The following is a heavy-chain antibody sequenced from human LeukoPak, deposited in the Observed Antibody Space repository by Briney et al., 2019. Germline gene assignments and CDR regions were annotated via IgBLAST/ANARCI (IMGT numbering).Heavy chain of an antibody. CDR2: INSDGTTT. D-gene: IGHD5-12*01. CDR1: AFNFTAYW. CDR3: AVSNGGYGP. V-gene: IGHV3-74*01. Sequence: GRSLRLSCGSPAFNFTAYWMHWGRQDPRQGLLWVARINSDGTTTNYADSVKGRFTISRDNAKNTLFLQMNSLRAEDTAVYFCAVSNGGYGPWGQGALVTVSS. J-gene: IGHJ5*02.